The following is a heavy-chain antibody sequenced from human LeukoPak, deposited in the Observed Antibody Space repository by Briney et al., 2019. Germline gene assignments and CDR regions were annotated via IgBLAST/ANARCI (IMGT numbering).Heavy chain of an antibody. Sequence: ASVKVSCKVSGYTLTELSTHWVRQAPGKGLEWMGGFDPEDGETIYAQKFQGGVTMTEDTSTDTAYMELSSLSSEDTAVYYCATSADTYSSGWYGTLDYWGQGTLVTVSS. CDR3: ATSADTYSSGWYGTLDY. D-gene: IGHD6-19*01. CDR1: GYTLTELS. J-gene: IGHJ4*02. V-gene: IGHV1-24*01. CDR2: FDPEDGET.